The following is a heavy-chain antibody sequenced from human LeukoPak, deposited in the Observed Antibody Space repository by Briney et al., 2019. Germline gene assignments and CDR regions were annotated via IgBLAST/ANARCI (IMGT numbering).Heavy chain of an antibody. CDR3: ASTTYRRVRYNFDY. V-gene: IGHV4-59*01. D-gene: IGHD5-18*01. J-gene: IGHJ4*02. CDR2: IYYSGST. CDR1: GDSINSYY. Sequence: PSETLSLTCTVSGDSINSYYWSWIRQPPGKGLEWIGYIYYSGSTNYNPSVKSRVTISVDTSKKQFSLKLSSVIAADTAVYYCASTTYRRVRYNFDYWGQGTLVTVSS.